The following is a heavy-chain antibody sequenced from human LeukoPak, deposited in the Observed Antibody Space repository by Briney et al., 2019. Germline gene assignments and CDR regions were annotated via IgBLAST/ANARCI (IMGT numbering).Heavy chain of an antibody. J-gene: IGHJ4*02. CDR3: ARVCSGGSCRDY. CDR1: GFTFSSYA. Sequence: GGSLRLSCAASGFTFSSYAMSWVRQAPWKGLEWVANIMQDESEKYYVDSVKGRFTISRDNAKNSLYLQMNSLRAEDTAVYYCARVCSGGSCRDYWGQGTLVTVSS. CDR2: IMQDESEK. D-gene: IGHD2-15*01. V-gene: IGHV3-7*01.